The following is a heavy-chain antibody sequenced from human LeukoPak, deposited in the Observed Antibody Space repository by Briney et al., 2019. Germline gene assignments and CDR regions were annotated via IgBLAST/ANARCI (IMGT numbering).Heavy chain of an antibody. CDR1: GFTFDDYA. Sequence: TGGSLRLSCAASGFTFDDYAMLWVRHAPGKGLEGGSGISWNSGSIGYADSVKGRFTISRDNAKNSLYLQMNSLRAEDTALYYCAKEKPYYGMDVWGQGTTVTVSS. CDR2: ISWNSGSI. J-gene: IGHJ6*02. V-gene: IGHV3-9*01. CDR3: AKEKPYYGMDV.